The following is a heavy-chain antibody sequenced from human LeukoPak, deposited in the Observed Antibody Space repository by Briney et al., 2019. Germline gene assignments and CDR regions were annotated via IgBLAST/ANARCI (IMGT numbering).Heavy chain of an antibody. CDR1: GGTFSSYA. D-gene: IGHD6-13*01. CDR3: ARDYSSSDAFDI. V-gene: IGHV1-46*01. CDR2: INPSGGST. Sequence: EASVKVSCKASGGTFSSYAISWVRQAPGQGLEWMGIINPSGGSTSYAQKLQGRVTMTRDTSTSTVYMELSSLRSEDTAVYYCARDYSSSDAFDIWGQGTMVTVSS. J-gene: IGHJ3*02.